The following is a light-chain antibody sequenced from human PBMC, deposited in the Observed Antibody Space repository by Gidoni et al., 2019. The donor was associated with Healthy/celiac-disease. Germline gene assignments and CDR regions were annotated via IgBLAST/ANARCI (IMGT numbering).Light chain of an antibody. CDR2: GNN. V-gene: IGLV1-44*01. CDR1: SSNIGSNT. J-gene: IGLJ2*01. CDR3: AAWDDSLNAVV. Sequence: QSVLTPPPPASGTPGQRVTISCSGSSSNIGSNTVNWYQQLPGTAPKLLIYGNNQRPSGVPDRFSGSKSGTSASLAISGLQSEDEADYYCAAWDDSLNAVVFGGGTKLTVL.